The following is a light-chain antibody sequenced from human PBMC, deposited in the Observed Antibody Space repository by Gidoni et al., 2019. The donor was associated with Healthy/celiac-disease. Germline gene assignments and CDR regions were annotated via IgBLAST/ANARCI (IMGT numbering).Light chain of an antibody. Sequence: DIQMTQSPSSLSASVGDRVTITCRASQSISSYLNWYQQKPGKAPKLLIYAASSLQSGVPSRFSGSGSGTDFTLTISSLQPEDFATYYCQQSYSTPQITFXHXTHWRLN. V-gene: IGKV1-39*01. CDR1: QSISSY. CDR3: QQSYSTPQIT. CDR2: AAS. J-gene: IGKJ5*01.